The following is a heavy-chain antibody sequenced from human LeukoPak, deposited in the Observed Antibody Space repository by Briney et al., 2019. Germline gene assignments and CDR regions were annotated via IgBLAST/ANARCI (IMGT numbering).Heavy chain of an antibody. Sequence: GGSLRLSCAASGFTFSSSGMHWVRQAPGKGLEWVAVIWYDGSNKYYADSVKGRFTISRDNSKNTLYLQMNSLRAEDTAVYYCAKDETRGYSGYDLDYWGQGTLVTVSS. CDR3: AKDETRGYSGYDLDY. V-gene: IGHV3-33*06. CDR2: IWYDGSNK. J-gene: IGHJ4*02. D-gene: IGHD5-12*01. CDR1: GFTFSSSG.